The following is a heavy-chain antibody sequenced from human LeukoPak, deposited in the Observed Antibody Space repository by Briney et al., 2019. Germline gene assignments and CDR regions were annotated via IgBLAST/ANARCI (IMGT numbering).Heavy chain of an antibody. J-gene: IGHJ4*02. CDR3: ARDRMAAAGRVFDY. V-gene: IGHV4-61*01. Sequence: SETLSLTCTVSGGSVSSGSYYWSWIRQPPGKGLEWIGHIYYSGSTNCNPSLKSRVTISVDTSKNQFSLKLSSVTAADTAVHYCARDRMAAAGRVFDYWGQGTLVTVSS. CDR1: GGSVSSGSYY. CDR2: IYYSGST. D-gene: IGHD6-13*01.